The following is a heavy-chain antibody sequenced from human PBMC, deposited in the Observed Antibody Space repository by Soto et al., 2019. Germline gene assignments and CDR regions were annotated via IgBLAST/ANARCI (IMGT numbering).Heavy chain of an antibody. J-gene: IGHJ4*02. CDR1: GGSISSGDYY. CDR2: IYYSGST. Sequence: QVQLQESGPGLVKPSQTLSLTCTVSGGSISSGDYYWSWIRQHPGKGLEWIGYIYYSGSTYYNPSLKSRITISVDTSKNQFSLKLTSVTAADTAVYYCATYGSGSYKPTTFDYWGQGTLVTVSS. CDR3: ATYGSGSYKPTTFDY. D-gene: IGHD3-10*01. V-gene: IGHV4-31*03.